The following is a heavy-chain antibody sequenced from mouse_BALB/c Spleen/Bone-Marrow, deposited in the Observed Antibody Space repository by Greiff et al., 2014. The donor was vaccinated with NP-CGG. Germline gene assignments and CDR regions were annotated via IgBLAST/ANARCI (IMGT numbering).Heavy chain of an antibody. J-gene: IGHJ4*01. Sequence: DVMLVESGGGLVQPGGSRKLSCAASGFTFSSFGMHWVRQAPEKGLEWVAYISSGSSTIYYADTMKGRFTISRGNPKNTLFLQMTSLRSEDTAMYYCTRSGTLGAMDYWGQGTSVTVSS. CDR2: ISSGSSTI. D-gene: IGHD3-3*01. CDR1: GFTFSSFG. CDR3: TRSGTLGAMDY. V-gene: IGHV5-17*02.